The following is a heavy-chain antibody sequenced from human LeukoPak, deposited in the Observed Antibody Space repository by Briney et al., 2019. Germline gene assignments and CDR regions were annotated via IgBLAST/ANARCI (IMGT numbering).Heavy chain of an antibody. D-gene: IGHD6-13*01. J-gene: IGHJ4*02. Sequence: NPSETLSLTCTVSGGSISSGSYYWSWIRQPAGKGLEWIGRIYTSGSTNYNPSLKSRVTISVDTSKNQFSLKLSSVTAADTAVYYCARYAADGRTLEHWGQGALVTVSS. CDR1: GGSISSGSYY. V-gene: IGHV4-61*02. CDR3: ARYAADGRTLEH. CDR2: IYTSGST.